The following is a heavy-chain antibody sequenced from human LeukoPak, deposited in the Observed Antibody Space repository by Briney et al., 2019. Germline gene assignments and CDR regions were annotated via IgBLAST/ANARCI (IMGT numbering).Heavy chain of an antibody. D-gene: IGHD6-13*01. J-gene: IGHJ4*02. CDR3: AKDAAGPEY. V-gene: IGHV3-23*01. CDR1: GFTFSIYA. Sequence: GGSLRLSCAASGFTFSIYAMTWVRQAPGKGLEGVSSISTTGSNTYYADSVRGRFTISRDNSKNTLYLQMNSLRAEDTAVYYCAKDAAGPEYWGQGTLVTVSS. CDR2: ISTTGSNT.